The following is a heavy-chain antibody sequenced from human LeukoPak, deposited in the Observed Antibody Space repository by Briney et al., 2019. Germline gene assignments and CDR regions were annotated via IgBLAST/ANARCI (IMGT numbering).Heavy chain of an antibody. D-gene: IGHD6-13*01. J-gene: IGHJ4*02. CDR1: GGSFSGYY. CDR2: INHSGST. V-gene: IGHV4-34*01. Sequence: PSETLSLTCAVYGGSFSGYYWSWIRQPPGKGLEWIGEINHSGSTNYNPSLKSRVTISVDTSKNQFSLKLSSVTAADTAVYYCARGQNSSSWYYFDCWDQGTLVTVSS. CDR3: ARGQNSSSWYYFDC.